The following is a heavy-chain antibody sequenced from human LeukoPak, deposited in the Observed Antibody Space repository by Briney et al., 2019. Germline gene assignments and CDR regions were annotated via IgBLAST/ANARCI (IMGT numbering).Heavy chain of an antibody. Sequence: AGESLKISCKVSGYTFTTYWIGWVRQIPGKGLEWMGIIYPGDSDTRYSPSFQGQVTISADKSISTAYLQWSSLKASDTAMYFCARRSLYYFDSTGYYFDYWGQGTLVTVSS. J-gene: IGHJ4*02. CDR2: IYPGDSDT. CDR1: GYTFTTYW. CDR3: ARRSLYYFDSTGYYFDY. D-gene: IGHD3-22*01. V-gene: IGHV5-51*01.